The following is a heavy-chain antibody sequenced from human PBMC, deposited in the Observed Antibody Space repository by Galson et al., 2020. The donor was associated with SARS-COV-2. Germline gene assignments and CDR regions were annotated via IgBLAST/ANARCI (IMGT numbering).Heavy chain of an antibody. CDR1: GFTFSGYS. Sequence: GGSLRLSCAASGFTFSGYSMQWVRQAPGKGLEWVALVSYDGDYNYYADSVKGRFTISRDNFKNTVSLQMNSLRGDDTAVYYCVRGCSGGSCYSELHYWGQGTLLTVSS. CDR2: VSYDGDYN. V-gene: IGHV3-30*04. D-gene: IGHD2-15*01. CDR3: VRGCSGGSCYSELHY. J-gene: IGHJ4*02.